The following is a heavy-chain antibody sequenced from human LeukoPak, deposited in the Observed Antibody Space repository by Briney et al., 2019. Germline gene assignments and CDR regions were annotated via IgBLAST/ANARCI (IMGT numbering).Heavy chain of an antibody. J-gene: IGHJ6*03. CDR3: AKVTLTQTYYYYYYYMDV. CDR1: GFTFSSYA. Sequence: PGGSLRLSCAASGFTFSSYAMSWVRQAPGKGLEWVSAISGSGGSTYYADSVKGRFTISRDNSKNTLYLQMNSLRAEDTAVYYCAKVTLTQTYYYYYYYMDVWGKGTTVTVSS. V-gene: IGHV3-23*01. CDR2: ISGSGGST.